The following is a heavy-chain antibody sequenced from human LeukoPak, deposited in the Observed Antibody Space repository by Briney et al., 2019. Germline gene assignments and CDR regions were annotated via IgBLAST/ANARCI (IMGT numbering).Heavy chain of an antibody. CDR3: AKGGYSSSGGLGEDNWFDP. J-gene: IGHJ5*02. CDR2: ISWNSGSI. CDR1: GFTFDDYA. D-gene: IGHD6-13*01. Sequence: AGGSLRLSCAASGFTFDDYAMHWVRQAPGKGLEWVSGISWNSGSIGYADSVKGRFTISRDNAKNSLYLQMNSLRAEDMALYYCAKGGYSSSGGLGEDNWFDPWGQGTLVTVSS. V-gene: IGHV3-9*03.